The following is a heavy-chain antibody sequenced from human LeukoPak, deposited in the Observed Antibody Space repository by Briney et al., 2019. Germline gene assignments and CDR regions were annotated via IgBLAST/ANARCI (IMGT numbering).Heavy chain of an antibody. CDR3: ARNLRPDFDY. J-gene: IGHJ4*02. CDR2: TYYRSKWNH. CDR1: GDSVSSSSSA. Sequence: SQTLSLTCAISGDSVSSSSSAWSWIRQSPSRGLEWLGRTYYRSKWNHDYAESVKSRITLNPDTSKNEFSLQLNSETPEDTAVYYCARNLRPDFDYWGQGTLVTVSS. V-gene: IGHV6-1*01.